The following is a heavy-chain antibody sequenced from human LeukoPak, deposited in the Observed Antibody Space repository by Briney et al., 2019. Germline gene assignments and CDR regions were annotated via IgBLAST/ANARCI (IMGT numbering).Heavy chain of an antibody. CDR2: IWYGGSNK. J-gene: IGHJ6*02. D-gene: IGHD2-8*01. V-gene: IGHV3-30*02. Sequence: GGSLRLSCAASGFTFSSYGMHWVRQAPGKGLEWVAVIWYGGSNKYYADSVKGRFTISRDNSKNTLYLQMNSLRAEDTAVYYCAKGMGVYYYYGMDVWGQGTTVTVSS. CDR3: AKGMGVYYYYGMDV. CDR1: GFTFSSYG.